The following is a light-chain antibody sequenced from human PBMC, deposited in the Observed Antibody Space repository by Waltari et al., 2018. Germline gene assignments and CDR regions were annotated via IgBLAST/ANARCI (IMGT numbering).Light chain of an antibody. CDR3: SSYTSSSTWV. V-gene: IGLV2-14*01. CDR1: SSDLGGYNY. Sequence: SALTQPASVSGSPGQSITISCTGTSSDLGGYNYVSWYQQRPGKAPKLMIYDVSNRPSGVSNRFSGSKSGNTASLTISGLQAEDEADYYCSSYTSSSTWVFGGGTKLTVL. J-gene: IGLJ3*02. CDR2: DVS.